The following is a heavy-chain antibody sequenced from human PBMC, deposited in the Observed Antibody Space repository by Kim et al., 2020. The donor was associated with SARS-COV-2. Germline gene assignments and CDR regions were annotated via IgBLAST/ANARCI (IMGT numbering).Heavy chain of an antibody. CDR1: GFTFSGYN. D-gene: IGHD3-16*01. CDR3: VREPWGPDRPFDY. J-gene: IGHJ4*02. Sequence: GGSLRLSCAASGFTFSGYNMNWVRQAPGKGLEWVSSISSNSDYIYYADSLKGRFTVSRDDAKNSLYLQMKSLRVGDTAMYYCVREPWGPDRPFDYWGQGTLVTVSS. V-gene: IGHV3-21*01. CDR2: ISSNSDYI.